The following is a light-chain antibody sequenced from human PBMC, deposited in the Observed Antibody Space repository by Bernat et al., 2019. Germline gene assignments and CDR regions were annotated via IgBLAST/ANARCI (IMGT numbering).Light chain of an antibody. J-gene: IGKJ2*01. V-gene: IGKV1-5*03. CDR2: KAS. CDR1: QSLSNW. Sequence: DIQMTQSPSTLSASVGDRVTITCRASQSLSNWLAWYQQKPGKAPKLPIYKASSLQSGVPSRFSGTRSGTEFTLTISSLQPEDFATYYCQHFYSNSYTFGQGTRLRIK. CDR3: QHFYSNSYT.